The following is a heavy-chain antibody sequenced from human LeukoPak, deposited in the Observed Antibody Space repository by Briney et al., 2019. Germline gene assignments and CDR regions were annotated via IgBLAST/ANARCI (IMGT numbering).Heavy chain of an antibody. CDR2: IRYDGSNK. J-gene: IGHJ4*02. D-gene: IGHD3-10*01. Sequence: GGSLRLSCAASGFTFSSYGMHWVRQAPGKGLEWVAFIRYDGSNKYYADSVKGRFTISRDNSKNTLHVQMNSLRAEDTAVYYCAKESMWFGESNPFDYWGQGTLVTVSS. CDR3: AKESMWFGESNPFDY. CDR1: GFTFSSYG. V-gene: IGHV3-30*02.